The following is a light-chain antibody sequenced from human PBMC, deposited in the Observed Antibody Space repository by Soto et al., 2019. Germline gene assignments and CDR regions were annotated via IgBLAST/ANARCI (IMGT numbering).Light chain of an antibody. J-gene: IGKJ2*01. CDR2: GST. Sequence: DIQMTQSPASLSASVGDRVTITCRASQRISNNLIWYQQKPGKAPKLLIYGSTNLQSGVPSRFSGSGSGTELTLTMISLQPEDIATYYCQQSFSIPYTFGQGTKQRIK. V-gene: IGKV1-39*01. CDR1: QRISNN. CDR3: QQSFSIPYT.